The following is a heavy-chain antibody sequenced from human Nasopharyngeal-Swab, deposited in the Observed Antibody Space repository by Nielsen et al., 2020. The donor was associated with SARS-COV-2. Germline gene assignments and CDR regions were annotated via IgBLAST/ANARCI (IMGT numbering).Heavy chain of an antibody. V-gene: IGHV4-61*02. CDR1: GGSISSGSYY. J-gene: IGHJ4*02. CDR2: IYTSGST. D-gene: IGHD3-16*01. CDR3: ARSGGGYVDY. Sequence: LRLSCTVSGGSISSGSYYWSWIRQPAGKGLEWIGRIYTSGSTNYNPSLKSRVTISVDTSKNQFSLKLSSVTAADTAVYYCARSGGGYVDYWGQGTLVTVSS.